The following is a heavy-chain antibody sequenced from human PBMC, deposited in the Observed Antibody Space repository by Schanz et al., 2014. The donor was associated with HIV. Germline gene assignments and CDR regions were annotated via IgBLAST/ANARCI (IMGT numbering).Heavy chain of an antibody. Sequence: QVHLVQSGAAVTQPGSSVTVSCKASGGTFNNSAINWVRQAPGQGLEWMGWINPNSGGTNYAQKFQGRVTLTRDTSISTAYMELSRLRSDDTAVYYCARGNRHIAVPPTVVSDFFDPWGQGTLVTVSS. CDR3: ARGNRHIAVPPTVVSDFFDP. CDR2: INPNSGGT. CDR1: GGTFNNSA. J-gene: IGHJ5*02. D-gene: IGHD4-17*01. V-gene: IGHV1-2*02.